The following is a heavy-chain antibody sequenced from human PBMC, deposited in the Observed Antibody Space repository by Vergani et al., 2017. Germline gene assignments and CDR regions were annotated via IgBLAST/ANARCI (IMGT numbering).Heavy chain of an antibody. V-gene: IGHV4-59*08. J-gene: IGHJ5*02. CDR1: GGSISSYY. D-gene: IGHD6-13*01. Sequence: HVQLQESGPGLVKPSETLSLTCTVSGGSISSYYWSWIRQPPGKGLEWIGYIYYSGSTNYNPSLKSRVTISVDTSKNQFSLKLSSVTAADTAVYYCARRAGSSWYRGNWFDPWGQGTLVTVSS. CDR3: ARRAGSSWYRGNWFDP. CDR2: IYYSGST.